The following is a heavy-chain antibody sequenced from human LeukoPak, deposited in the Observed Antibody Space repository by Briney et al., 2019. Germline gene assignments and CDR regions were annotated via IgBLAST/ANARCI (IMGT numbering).Heavy chain of an antibody. D-gene: IGHD6-13*01. V-gene: IGHV3-30*03. Sequence: PGGSLRLSCAASGFTFSSYGMHWVRQAPGKGLEWVAVISYDGNNKYHVDSVKGRFTISRDNSKNTLYLQMNSLRAEDTAVYHCASHSSPYSASARFDYWGQGTLVTVSS. J-gene: IGHJ4*02. CDR3: ASHSSPYSASARFDY. CDR2: ISYDGNNK. CDR1: GFTFSSYG.